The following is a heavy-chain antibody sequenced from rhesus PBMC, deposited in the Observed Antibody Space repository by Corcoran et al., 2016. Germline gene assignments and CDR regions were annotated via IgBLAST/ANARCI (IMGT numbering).Heavy chain of an antibody. CDR1: GFTFSYHY. CDR3: ASRGYSYSLGY. CDR2: ISSGSGSTT. V-gene: IGHV3-110*02. J-gene: IGHJ4*01. D-gene: IGHD5-12*01. Sequence: EVQLVEYGGGLVQPGGSLRLSCAAAGFTFSYHYMDWVGQGPGKGREWVSSISSGSGSTTLYPDSVKGRFTISRDNAKNTVYLQMNSLRAEDTAVYYCASRGYSYSLGYWGQGVLVTVSS.